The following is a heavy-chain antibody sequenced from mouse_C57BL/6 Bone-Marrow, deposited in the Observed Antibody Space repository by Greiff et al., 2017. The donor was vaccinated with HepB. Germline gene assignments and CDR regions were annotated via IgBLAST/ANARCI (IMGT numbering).Heavy chain of an antibody. Sequence: VQLQQSGAELVRPGASVKLSCKASGYTFTDYYINWVKQRPGQGLEWIARIYPGSGNTYYNEKFKGKATLTAEKSSSTAYMQLSSLTSEDSAVYFCASRNWDWYFDVWGTGTTVTVSS. D-gene: IGHD4-1*01. CDR1: GYTFTDYY. J-gene: IGHJ1*03. CDR3: ASRNWDWYFDV. V-gene: IGHV1-76*01. CDR2: IYPGSGNT.